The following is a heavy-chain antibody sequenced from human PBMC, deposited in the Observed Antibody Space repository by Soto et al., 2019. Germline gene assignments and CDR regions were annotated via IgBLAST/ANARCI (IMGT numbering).Heavy chain of an antibody. J-gene: IGHJ6*02. Sequence: QVQLQQWGAGLLKPSETLSLTCAVYGGSFSGYYWSWIRQPPGKGLEWIGEINHSGSTKYNPSLKSRVTISLDKSKNQFSRKLRSVTAADTSVYYCARDRLRATRTLGDYYDYGMDVWGQGTTVTVSS. CDR2: INHSGST. V-gene: IGHV4-34*01. D-gene: IGHD1-26*01. CDR1: GGSFSGYY. CDR3: ARDRLRATRTLGDYYDYGMDV.